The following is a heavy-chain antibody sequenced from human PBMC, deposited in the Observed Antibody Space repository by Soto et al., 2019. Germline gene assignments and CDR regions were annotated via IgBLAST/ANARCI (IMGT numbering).Heavy chain of an antibody. J-gene: IGHJ6*02. CDR2: IKQDGSEK. CDR3: AREKKVAYYYYYGMDV. Sequence: GGSLRLSCAASGFTFSSYWMSWVRQAPGKGLEWVANIKQDGSEKYYVDSVKGRFTISRDNAKNSLYLQMNSLRAEDTAVYYCAREKKVAYYYYYGMDVWGQGTTVTVSS. D-gene: IGHD2-15*01. V-gene: IGHV3-7*03. CDR1: GFTFSSYW.